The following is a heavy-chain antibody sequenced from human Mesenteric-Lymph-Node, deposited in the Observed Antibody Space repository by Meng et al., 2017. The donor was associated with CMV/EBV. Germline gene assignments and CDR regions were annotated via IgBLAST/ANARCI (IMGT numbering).Heavy chain of an antibody. CDR2: ISGSGGST. CDR1: GFTFSSYA. J-gene: IGHJ4*02. D-gene: IGHD3-10*01. V-gene: IGHV3-23*01. Sequence: GFTFSSYAMSWVRQAPGKGLEWVSAISGSGGSTYYADSVKGRFTISRDNSKNTLYLQMNSLRAEDTAVYYCAKDLGRFGELLYYFDYWGQGTLVTVSS. CDR3: AKDLGRFGELLYYFDY.